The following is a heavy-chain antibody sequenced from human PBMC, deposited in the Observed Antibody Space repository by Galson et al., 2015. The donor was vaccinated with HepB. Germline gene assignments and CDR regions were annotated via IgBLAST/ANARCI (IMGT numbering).Heavy chain of an antibody. Sequence: SLRLSCAASGFSFTRYAMTRVRQAPGKGLEWDSSITSTGGKSYYTDSVKGRFTVSRHNSKNTLLLQLNSLRAEDTAIYFLAKDGIMVANNPYHFHYWGQGTLVTVSS. CDR2: ITSTGGKS. D-gene: IGHD2-15*01. CDR3: AKDGIMVANNPYHFHY. J-gene: IGHJ4*02. V-gene: IGHV3-23*01. CDR1: GFSFTRYA.